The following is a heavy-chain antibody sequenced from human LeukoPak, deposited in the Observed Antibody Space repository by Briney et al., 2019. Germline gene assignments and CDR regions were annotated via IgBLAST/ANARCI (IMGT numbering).Heavy chain of an antibody. Sequence: GSLRLSCAASGFTFTDYALTWVRQPPGKGLEWIGEINHSGSTNYNPSLKSRVTISVDTPKNQFSLKLSSVTAADTAVYYCARQGAVAHYYYYYYMDVWGKGTTVTISS. J-gene: IGHJ6*03. V-gene: IGHV4-34*01. CDR3: ARQGAVAHYYYYYYMDV. CDR1: GFTFTDYA. D-gene: IGHD6-19*01. CDR2: INHSGST.